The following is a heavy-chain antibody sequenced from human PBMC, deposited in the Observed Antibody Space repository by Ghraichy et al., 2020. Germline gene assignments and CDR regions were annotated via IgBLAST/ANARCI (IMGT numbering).Heavy chain of an antibody. J-gene: IGHJ4*02. CDR3: VRDTAVVGQPLDD. V-gene: IGHV4-38-2*02. CDR2: IYHSGST. CDR1: GYSISSGYY. Sequence: GSLSLTCTVSGYSISSGYYWGWIRQPPGKGLEYIGNIYHSGSTSYQPSLEGRVSMSVDTSKNQFSLHLSSVSAAATGVYFCVRDTAVVGQPLDDWGPGTLVTVSS. D-gene: IGHD6-19*01.